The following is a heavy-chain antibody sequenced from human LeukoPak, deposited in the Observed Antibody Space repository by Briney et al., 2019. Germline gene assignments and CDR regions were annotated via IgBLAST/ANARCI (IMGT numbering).Heavy chain of an antibody. J-gene: IGHJ4*02. CDR3: ARGYYYDSSGYPPLD. CDR2: ISYDGSNK. CDR1: GFTFSSYA. Sequence: GGSLRLSCAAYGFTFSSYAMHWVRQAPGKGLEWVAVISYDGSNKYYADSVKGRFTISRDNSKNTLYLQMNSLRAEDTAVYYCARGYYYDSSGYPPLDWGQGTLVTVSS. D-gene: IGHD3-22*01. V-gene: IGHV3-30-3*01.